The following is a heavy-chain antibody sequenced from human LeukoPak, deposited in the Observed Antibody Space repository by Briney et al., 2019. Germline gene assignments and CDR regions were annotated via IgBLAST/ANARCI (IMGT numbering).Heavy chain of an antibody. D-gene: IGHD4-17*01. V-gene: IGHV3-7*01. Sequence: GSLRLSCAASGFPFSSYWMGWVRQAPGKGLEWVANIKQDGSEKYYVDSVKGRFTISRDNAKNSLYLQMNSLRAEDTAVYYCARPSYGDPFDYWGQGTLVTVSS. J-gene: IGHJ4*02. CDR1: GFPFSSYW. CDR3: ARPSYGDPFDY. CDR2: IKQDGSEK.